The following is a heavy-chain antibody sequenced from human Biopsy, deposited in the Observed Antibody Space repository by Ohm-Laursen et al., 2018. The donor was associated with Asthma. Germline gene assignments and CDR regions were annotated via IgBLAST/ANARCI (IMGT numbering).Heavy chain of an antibody. J-gene: IGHJ5*02. CDR1: GGSIRSHD. D-gene: IGHD2-15*01. CDR3: ARLADCSGGACYSYGWFDP. Sequence: SDTLSLTWPVSGGSIRSHDWTWIRLPPGKGLEYIGDVSHTGSTNYNPSLKSRVTMSLDTSKSQFSLRLTSVTPADTAVYHCARLADCSGGACYSYGWFDPWGQGTRVTVSS. V-gene: IGHV4-59*07. CDR2: VSHTGST.